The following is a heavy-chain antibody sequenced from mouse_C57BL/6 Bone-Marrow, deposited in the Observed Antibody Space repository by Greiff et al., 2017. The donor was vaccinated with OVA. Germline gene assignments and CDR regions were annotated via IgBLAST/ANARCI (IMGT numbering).Heavy chain of an antibody. V-gene: IGHV5S21*01. CDR2: ISSGGDYI. CDR1: GFTFSSYA. CDR3: ARKLTGTYYFDY. J-gene: IGHJ2*01. Sequence: EVKVVESGEGLVKPGGSLKLSCAASGFTFSSYAMSWVRQTPEKRLEWVAYISSGGDYIYYADTVKGRFTISRDNARNTLYLQMSSLKSEDTAMYYCARKLTGTYYFDYWGQGTTLTVSS. D-gene: IGHD4-1*01.